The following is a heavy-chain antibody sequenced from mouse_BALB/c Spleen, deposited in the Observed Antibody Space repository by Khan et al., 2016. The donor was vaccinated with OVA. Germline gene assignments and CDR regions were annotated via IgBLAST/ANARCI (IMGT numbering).Heavy chain of an antibody. J-gene: IGHJ4*01. CDR1: GYTFRNNG. CDR2: INTYTGDP. V-gene: IGHV9-3-1*01. CDR3: ARVGYNGTMDS. Sequence: QIQLVQSGLELKKPGETVKISCKASGYTFRNNGMNWVKQTPGKGLKWMGWINTYTGDPTYADDFKGRFAFSLETSADTAYLQINNLKNEDTATYFCARVGYNGTMDSWGQGTSVTVSS. D-gene: IGHD2-14*01.